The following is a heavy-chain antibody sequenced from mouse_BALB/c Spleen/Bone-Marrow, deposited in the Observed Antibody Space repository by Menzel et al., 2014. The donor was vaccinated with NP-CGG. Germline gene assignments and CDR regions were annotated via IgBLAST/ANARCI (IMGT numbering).Heavy chain of an antibody. D-gene: IGHD2-14*01. J-gene: IGHJ1*01. V-gene: IGHV3-2*02. CDR2: ISYGGGT. Sequence: EVQRVESGPGLVKPSQSLSLTCTVTGYSITSDYAWNWIRQFPGNKLEWMGYISYGGGTNYNPSLKSRISITRDTSKNLFFLHLNSVTTEDTATYYCARVYYYRYWYFDVWGAGTTVTVSS. CDR1: GYSITSDYA. CDR3: ARVYYYRYWYFDV.